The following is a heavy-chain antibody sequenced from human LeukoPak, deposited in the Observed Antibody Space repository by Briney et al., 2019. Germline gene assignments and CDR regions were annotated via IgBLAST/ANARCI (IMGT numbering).Heavy chain of an antibody. CDR2: INQDGSDK. J-gene: IGHJ4*02. CDR3: AKDAGSYGFDY. V-gene: IGHV3-7*01. Sequence: GGSLRLSCAASGFTFSSHWMSWVRQAPGKGLEWVANINQDGSDKYYVDSVKGRFTISRDNAKNSLYLQMNSLRAEDTALYYCAKDAGSYGFDYWGQGTLVTVSS. CDR1: GFTFSSHW. D-gene: IGHD1-26*01.